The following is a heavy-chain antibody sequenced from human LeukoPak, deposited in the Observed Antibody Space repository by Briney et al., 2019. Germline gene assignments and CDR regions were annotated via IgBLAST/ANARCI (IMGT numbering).Heavy chain of an antibody. J-gene: IGHJ3*02. CDR3: AREVGIVVVPAAIDHDTDAFDI. D-gene: IGHD2-2*03. V-gene: IGHV1-69*13. CDR1: GGTFSSYA. Sequence: SVKVSCKASGGTFSSYAISWVRQAPGQGLEWMGGIIPIFGTANYAQKFQGRVTITADESTSTAYMELSSLRSEDTAVYYCAREVGIVVVPAAIDHDTDAFDIWGQGTMVTVSS. CDR2: IIPIFGTA.